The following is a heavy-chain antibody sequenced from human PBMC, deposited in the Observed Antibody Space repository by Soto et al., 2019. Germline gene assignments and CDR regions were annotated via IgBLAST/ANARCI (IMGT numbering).Heavy chain of an antibody. CDR1: GFSLSSPAVG. Sequence: QITLKESGPPLVKPTQTLTLTCTFSGFSLSSPAVGVNWIRQPPGKALEWLALIYWDDDNQYSPSLKNRLTITKDTSKNQVVLTMTNMDPVDTATYYCAHGSGWLSDYWGQGTLVTVSS. V-gene: IGHV2-5*02. CDR3: AHGSGWLSDY. J-gene: IGHJ4*02. D-gene: IGHD6-19*01. CDR2: IYWDDDN.